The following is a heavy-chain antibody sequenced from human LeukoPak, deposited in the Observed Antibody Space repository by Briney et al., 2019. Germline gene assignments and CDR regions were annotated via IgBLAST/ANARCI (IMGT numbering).Heavy chain of an antibody. J-gene: IGHJ4*02. CDR3: AKDSHSGYEWGFDY. CDR2: ISWNSGSI. D-gene: IGHD5-12*01. CDR1: GFTFDDYA. V-gene: IGHV3-9*01. Sequence: PGRSLRLSCAASGFTFDDYAMHWVRQAPGKGLEWVSGISWNSGSIGYADSVKGRFTISRDNAKNSLYLQMNSLRAEDTALYYCAKDSHSGYEWGFDYWGQGTLVTVSS.